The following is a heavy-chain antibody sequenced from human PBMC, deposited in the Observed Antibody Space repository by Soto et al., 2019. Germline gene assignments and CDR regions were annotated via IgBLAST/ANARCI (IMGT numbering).Heavy chain of an antibody. CDR1: GYTFTSYD. V-gene: IGHV1-3*01. CDR2: INADNGDT. J-gene: IGHJ3*01. CDR3: ARDRGSWSHDAFDV. D-gene: IGHD6-13*01. Sequence: GASVKVSCKASGYTFTSYDINWVRQATGQRLEWMGWINADNGDTKYAQKMQGRVTFTRDTSASTAYMELSSLRSEDTAVYYCARDRGSWSHDAFDVWGQGTMVTVSS.